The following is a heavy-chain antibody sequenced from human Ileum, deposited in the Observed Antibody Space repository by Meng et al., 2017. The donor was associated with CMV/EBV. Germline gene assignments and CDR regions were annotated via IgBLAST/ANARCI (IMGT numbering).Heavy chain of an antibody. V-gene: IGHV1-69*06. D-gene: IGHD1-26*01. J-gene: IGHJ4*02. Sequence: SVKVSCKVSGDTFNNYAISWVRQAPGQGLEWVGGIVPIVTTTNYAQKFQGRVTITADKSTSTANMELSSLRSEDTAVYFCATGGAAQSSTNRNHFDYWGQGTLVTVSS. CDR1: GDTFNNYA. CDR2: IVPIVTTT. CDR3: ATGGAAQSSTNRNHFDY.